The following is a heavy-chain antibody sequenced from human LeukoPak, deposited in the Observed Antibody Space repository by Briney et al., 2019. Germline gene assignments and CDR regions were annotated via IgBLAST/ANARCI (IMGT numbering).Heavy chain of an antibody. J-gene: IGHJ4*02. Sequence: GGSLRLSCTASGFTFNGYGMSWVRQAPGKGLEWVSYISSSGSMLHYADSVEGRFTISRDNAKNSLHPQMSSLRVEDTAVYYCTRRPYSSSRYYFDYWGQGTLVTVSS. D-gene: IGHD6-13*01. CDR2: ISSSGSML. V-gene: IGHV3-11*01. CDR1: GFTFNGYG. CDR3: TRRPYSSSRYYFDY.